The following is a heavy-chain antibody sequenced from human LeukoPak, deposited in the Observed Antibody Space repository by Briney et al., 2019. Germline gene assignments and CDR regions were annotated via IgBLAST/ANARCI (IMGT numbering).Heavy chain of an antibody. CDR3: AREGSGSWYAPDAFDV. D-gene: IGHD6-13*01. J-gene: IGHJ3*01. CDR2: ISPDGSDN. CDR1: GFTFSSYG. V-gene: IGHV3-30*03. Sequence: PGGSLRLSCVASGFTFSSYGMHWVRQAPGKGLEWVALISPDGSDNYYADSVKGRFTISRDNSNNTLYLQMNSLRSEDTTVYYCAREGSGSWYAPDAFDVWGQGTMVTVSS.